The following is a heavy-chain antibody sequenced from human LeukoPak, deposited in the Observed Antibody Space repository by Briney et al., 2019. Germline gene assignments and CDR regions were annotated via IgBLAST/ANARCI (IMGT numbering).Heavy chain of an antibody. CDR3: ARASSGYYWDFDY. V-gene: IGHV4-39*01. J-gene: IGHJ4*02. Sequence: SETLSLTCTVSGDSISSYNYFWGWIRQPPGKGLEWVGSIFYRGNTYYNPSLKSRVTLSADTSKNQFSLKVTSVTAADTAVYYCARASSGYYWDFDYWGQGALVTVSS. CDR1: GDSISSYNYF. D-gene: IGHD3-22*01. CDR2: IFYRGNT.